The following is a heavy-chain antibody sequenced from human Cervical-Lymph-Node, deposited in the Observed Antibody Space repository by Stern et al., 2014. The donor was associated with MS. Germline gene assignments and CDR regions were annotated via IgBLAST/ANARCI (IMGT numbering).Heavy chain of an antibody. Sequence: VQLVESGTGLVKPSETLSLTCTVSGGSISSYSWSWIRQPPGKGLEWIGYIYYSGSTNYNPSLKSRVTISVDTSKNQFSLKLSSVTAADTAVYYCARGGVGPFDPWGQGTLVTVSS. CDR2: IYYSGST. CDR1: GGSISSYS. J-gene: IGHJ5*02. CDR3: ARGGVGPFDP. V-gene: IGHV4-59*01.